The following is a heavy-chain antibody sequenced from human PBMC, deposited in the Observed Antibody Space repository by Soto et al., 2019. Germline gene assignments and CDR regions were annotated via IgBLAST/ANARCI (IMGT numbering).Heavy chain of an antibody. CDR3: ARDLNIYPFVVVTADTGDNWFDP. J-gene: IGHJ5*02. V-gene: IGHV1-46*01. Sequence: GASVKVSCKASGGTFSSYAISWVRQAPGQGLEWMGIINPSGGSTSYAQKFQGRVTMTRDTSTSTVYMELSSLRSEDTAVYYCARDLNIYPFVVVTADTGDNWFDPWGQGTLVTVSS. CDR2: INPSGGST. D-gene: IGHD2-21*02. CDR1: GGTFSSYA.